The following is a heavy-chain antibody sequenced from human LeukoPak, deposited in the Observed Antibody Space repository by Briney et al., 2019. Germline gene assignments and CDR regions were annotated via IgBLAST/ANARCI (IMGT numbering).Heavy chain of an antibody. D-gene: IGHD3-16*02. J-gene: IGHJ4*02. CDR2: INHSGST. Sequence: PSETLSLTCAVYGGSFSGYYWSWIRQPPGKGLEWIGEINHSGSTNYNPSLKSRVTISVDTSKNQFSLKLSSVTAVDTAVYYCARGRPDVYVWGSYRQYFDYWGQGTLVTVSS. CDR3: ARGRPDVYVWGSYRQYFDY. V-gene: IGHV4-34*01. CDR1: GGSFSGYY.